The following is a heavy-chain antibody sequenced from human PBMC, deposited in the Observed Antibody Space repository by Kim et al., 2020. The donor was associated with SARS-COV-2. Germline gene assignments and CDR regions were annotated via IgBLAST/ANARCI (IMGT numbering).Heavy chain of an antibody. Sequence: SETLSLTCTVSGYSISSGYYWGWIRQPPGKGLEWIGSIYHSGRTYYNPSLKSRVTISIDTSNNQFSLRLNSVTAADTAVYYCTSKYYYDSSGYYYADWWGQGTLVTVSS. CDR1: GYSISSGYY. J-gene: IGHJ4*02. CDR3: TSKYYYDSSGYYYADW. D-gene: IGHD3-22*01. V-gene: IGHV4-38-2*02. CDR2: IYHSGRT.